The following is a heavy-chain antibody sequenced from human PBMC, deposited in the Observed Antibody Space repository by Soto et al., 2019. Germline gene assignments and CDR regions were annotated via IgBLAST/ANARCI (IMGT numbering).Heavy chain of an antibody. CDR3: ARGPLGYCSGGSCYGDDY. CDR2: ISSNGGST. CDR1: GFTFSSYA. J-gene: IGHJ4*02. V-gene: IGHV3-64*01. Sequence: EVQLVESGGGLVQPGGSLRLSCAASGFTFSSYAMHWVRQAPGKGLEYVSAISSNGGSTYYANSVKGRFTIYRDNSKNTLYLQMGSLRAEDMAVYYCARGPLGYCSGGSCYGDDYWGQGTLVTVSS. D-gene: IGHD2-15*01.